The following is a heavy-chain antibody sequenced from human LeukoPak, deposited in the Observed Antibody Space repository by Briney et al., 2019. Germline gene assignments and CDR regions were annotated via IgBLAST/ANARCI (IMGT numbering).Heavy chain of an antibody. V-gene: IGHV3-48*01. Sequence: GGSLRLSCAASGFNYSSYTMNWVRQAPGMGLEWLSYISASRDITYYADSVKGRFTISRDNAKNSLYLQMNSLRAEDTAVYYCARGGYHAYYLDYWGQGSLVTVSS. CDR2: ISASRDIT. D-gene: IGHD5-18*01. CDR3: ARGGYHAYYLDY. J-gene: IGHJ4*02. CDR1: GFNYSSYT.